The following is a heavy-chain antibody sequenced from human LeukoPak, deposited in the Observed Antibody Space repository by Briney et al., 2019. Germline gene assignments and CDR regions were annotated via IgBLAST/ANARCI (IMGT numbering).Heavy chain of an antibody. D-gene: IGHD6-13*01. V-gene: IGHV4-4*02. Sequence: SGTLSLTCSVSGGSISSNNWWTWVRQPPGKGLEWIGNIYYSGSTYYNPSLQSRVTISVDTSQNQFSLTLSSVTAADTAVYYCARAHSIASYYYGVDVWGQGTTVTVSS. J-gene: IGHJ6*02. CDR3: ARAHSIASYYYGVDV. CDR1: GGSISSNNW. CDR2: IYYSGST.